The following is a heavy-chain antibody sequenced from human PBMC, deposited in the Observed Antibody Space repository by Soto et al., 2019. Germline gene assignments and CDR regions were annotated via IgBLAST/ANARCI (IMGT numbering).Heavy chain of an antibody. Sequence: QVQLQESGPGLVKPSQTLSLTCTVSGGSISSGDYYWSWIRQPPGKGLEWIGYIYYSGRTYYNPSLTSRVTRSVDPSKCHFSRKLSSVIAADTAVYYCARDNVTVSACDSWGQGTMVTVSS. CDR2: IYYSGRT. CDR1: GGSISSGDYY. J-gene: IGHJ3*02. D-gene: IGHD4-17*01. CDR3: ARDNVTVSACDS. V-gene: IGHV4-30-4*01.